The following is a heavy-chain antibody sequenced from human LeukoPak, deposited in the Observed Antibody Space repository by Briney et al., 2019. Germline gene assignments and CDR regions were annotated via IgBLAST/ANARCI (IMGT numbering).Heavy chain of an antibody. Sequence: SETLSLTCAVYGESFNDYYWSWIRQPPGKGLEWIGEINHSGSTNYNPSLKSRVTISVGTSKNQFSLKLTSVTAADTAVYYCARGRGNSDYWGQGTLVTVSS. D-gene: IGHD4-23*01. CDR1: GESFNDYY. CDR2: INHSGST. J-gene: IGHJ4*02. V-gene: IGHV4-34*01. CDR3: ARGRGNSDY.